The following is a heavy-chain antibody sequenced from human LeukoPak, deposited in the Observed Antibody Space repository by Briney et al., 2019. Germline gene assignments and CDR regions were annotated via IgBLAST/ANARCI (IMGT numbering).Heavy chain of an antibody. J-gene: IGHJ3*02. CDR3: ARGGYESSGRDAFDI. D-gene: IGHD3-22*01. CDR2: IGTAGDP. CDR1: GFIFSDYD. Sequence: GGSLRLSCAASGFIFSDYDIHWVRQATGKGLEWVSGIGTAGDPYYPGSVKGRFTISRENAKNALYLQMNSLRAGDTAVYYCARGGYESSGRDAFDIWGQGTMVTVSS. V-gene: IGHV3-13*05.